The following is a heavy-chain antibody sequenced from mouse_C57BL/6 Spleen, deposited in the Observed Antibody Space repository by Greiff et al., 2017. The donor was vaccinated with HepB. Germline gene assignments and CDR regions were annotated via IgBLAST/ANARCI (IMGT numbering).Heavy chain of an antibody. J-gene: IGHJ2*01. D-gene: IGHD1-1*01. CDR2: ISDGGSYT. CDR1: GFTFSSYA. V-gene: IGHV5-4*01. Sequence: EVQGVESGGGLVKPGGSLKLSCAASGFTFSSYAMSWVRQTPEKRLEWVATISDGGSYTYYPDNVKGRFTISRDNAKNNLYLQMSHLKSEDTAMYYCARDQTTVVATGFDYWGQGTTLTVSS. CDR3: ARDQTTVVATGFDY.